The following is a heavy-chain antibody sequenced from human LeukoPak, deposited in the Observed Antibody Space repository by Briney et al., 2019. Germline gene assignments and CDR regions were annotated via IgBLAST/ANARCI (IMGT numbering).Heavy chain of an antibody. V-gene: IGHV3-30*18. CDR3: AKDEMRYSSSSGTWFDP. J-gene: IGHJ5*02. Sequence: PGGSLRLSCAASGFTFSSYGMHWVRQAPGKGLEWVAVISYDGSNKYYADSVKGRFTISRDNSKNTLYLQMNSLRAEDTAVYYCAKDEMRYSSSSGTWFDPWGQRTLVTVSS. CDR2: ISYDGSNK. CDR1: GFTFSSYG. D-gene: IGHD6-6*01.